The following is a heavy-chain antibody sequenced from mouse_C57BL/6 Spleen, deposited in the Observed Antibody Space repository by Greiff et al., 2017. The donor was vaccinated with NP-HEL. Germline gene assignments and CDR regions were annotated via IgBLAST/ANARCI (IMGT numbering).Heavy chain of an antibody. Sequence: VQLQQSGAELAKPGASVKLSCKASGYTFTSYWMHWVKQRPGQGLEWIGYINPSSGYTKYNQKFKDKATLTADKSSSTAYMLRSSLTYEDSAVYYCARGDLRPYYFDYWGQGTTLTVAS. J-gene: IGHJ2*01. CDR1: GYTFTSYW. CDR3: ARGDLRPYYFDY. V-gene: IGHV1-7*01. CDR2: INPSSGYT.